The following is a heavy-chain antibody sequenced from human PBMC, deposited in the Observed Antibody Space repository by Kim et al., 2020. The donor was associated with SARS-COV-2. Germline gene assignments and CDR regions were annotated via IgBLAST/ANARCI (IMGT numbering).Heavy chain of an antibody. V-gene: IGHV3-48*02. J-gene: IGHJ6*02. CDR3: ATLPGVVVVPAATMKPYYYYGMDV. CDR2: ISSSSSTI. CDR1: GFTFSSYS. Sequence: GGSLRLSCAASGFTFSSYSMNWVRQAPGKGLEWVSYISSSSSTIYYADSVKGRFTISRDNAKNSLYLQMNSLRDEDTAVYYCATLPGVVVVPAATMKPYYYYGMDVWGQGTTVTVSS. D-gene: IGHD2-2*01.